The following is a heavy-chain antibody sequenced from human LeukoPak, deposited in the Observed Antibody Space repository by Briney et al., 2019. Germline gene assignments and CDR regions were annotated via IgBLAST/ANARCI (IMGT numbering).Heavy chain of an antibody. J-gene: IGHJ3*02. CDR1: GFTFSSYG. V-gene: IGHV3-21*05. CDR3: AAVESSRTAFEI. CDR2: ISSSTSYT. Sequence: PGGSLRLSCAASGFTFSSYGMHWVRQAPGKGLEWVSYISSSTSYTNYADSVKGRFTISRDNAKNSLYLQMDSLRAEDTAIYYCAAVESSRTAFEIWGQGTMVTVSS. D-gene: IGHD2-2*01.